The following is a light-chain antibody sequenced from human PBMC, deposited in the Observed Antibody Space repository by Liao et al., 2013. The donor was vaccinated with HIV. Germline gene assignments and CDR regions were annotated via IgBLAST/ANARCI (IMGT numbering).Light chain of an antibody. CDR3: QAWDRNTGV. CDR2: QDS. J-gene: IGLJ3*02. V-gene: IGLV3-1*01. Sequence: SYELTQPPSVSVSPGQTASITCVGANLMKKYVSWYQQRPGQSPVLVMYQDSKRPSGIPARFSGSNSGNTATLTISGSQAVDEAVYYCQAWDRNTGVFGRGTKLTVL. CDR1: NLMKKY.